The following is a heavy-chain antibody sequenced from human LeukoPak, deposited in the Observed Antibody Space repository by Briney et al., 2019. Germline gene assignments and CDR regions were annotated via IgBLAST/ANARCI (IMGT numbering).Heavy chain of an antibody. CDR3: ARARPGGGADY. J-gene: IGHJ4*02. V-gene: IGHV4-59*01. Sequence: SETLSLTCTVSGGSISSYYWSWIRQPPGKGLEGIGYIYYSGSTNYNPSLKSRVTISVDTSKNQFSLKLRSVTAADTAVYYCARARPGGGADYWGQGTLVTVSS. CDR1: GGSISSYY. CDR2: IYYSGST. D-gene: IGHD2-8*02.